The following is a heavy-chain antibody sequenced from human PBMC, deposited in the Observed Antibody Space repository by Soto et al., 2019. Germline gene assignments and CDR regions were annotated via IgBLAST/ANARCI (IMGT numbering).Heavy chain of an antibody. CDR2: IYYSGST. Sequence: KTSETLSLTCTVSGGSISSYYWSWIRQPPGKGLEWIGYIYYSGSTNYNPSLKSRVTISVDTSKNQFSLKLSSVTAADTAVYYCARGVLMVYAIDYWGQGTLVTVSS. CDR3: ARGVLMVYAIDY. J-gene: IGHJ4*02. V-gene: IGHV4-59*01. D-gene: IGHD2-8*01. CDR1: GGSISSYY.